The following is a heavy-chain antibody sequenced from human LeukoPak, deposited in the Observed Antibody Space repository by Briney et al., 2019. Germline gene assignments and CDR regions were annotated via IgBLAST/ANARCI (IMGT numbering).Heavy chain of an antibody. CDR2: ISSSSSTI. D-gene: IGHD3-10*01. V-gene: IGHV3-48*04. CDR3: ARGPNLWFFDY. Sequence: GGSLRLSCAVSGFTFSSYSMNWVRQAPGKGLERVSYISSSSSTIYYADSVKGRFTISRDNAKNPLYLQMNSLRAEDTAVYYCARGPNLWFFDYWGQGTLVTVSS. CDR1: GFTFSSYS. J-gene: IGHJ4*02.